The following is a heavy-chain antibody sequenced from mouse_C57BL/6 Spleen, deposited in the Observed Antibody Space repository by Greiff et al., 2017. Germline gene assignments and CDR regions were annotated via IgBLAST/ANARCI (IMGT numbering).Heavy chain of an antibody. CDR1: GFTFSDYG. CDR3: ARDDYPYAMDY. Sequence: EVKLMESGGGLVKPGGSLQLSCAASGFTFSDYGMHWVRQAPEKGLEWVAYISSGSSTIYYADTVKGRFTISRDNAKNTLFLQMTSLRSEDTAMYYCARDDYPYAMDYWGQGTSVTVSS. CDR2: ISSGSSTI. D-gene: IGHD2-4*01. J-gene: IGHJ4*01. V-gene: IGHV5-17*01.